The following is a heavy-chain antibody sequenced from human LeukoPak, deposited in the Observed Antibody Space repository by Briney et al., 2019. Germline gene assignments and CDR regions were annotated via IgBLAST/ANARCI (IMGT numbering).Heavy chain of an antibody. D-gene: IGHD5-18*01. CDR3: TCYVDTAMVWEDY. V-gene: IGHV3-49*04. CDR2: IRSKAYGGTT. J-gene: IGHJ4*02. CDR1: GFTFGDYA. Sequence: GGSLRLSCTAYGFTFGDYAMSWVRQAPGKGLEWVGFIRSKAYGGTTEYAASVKGRFTISRDDSKSIAYLQMNSLKTEDTAVYYCTCYVDTAMVWEDYWGQGTLVTVSS.